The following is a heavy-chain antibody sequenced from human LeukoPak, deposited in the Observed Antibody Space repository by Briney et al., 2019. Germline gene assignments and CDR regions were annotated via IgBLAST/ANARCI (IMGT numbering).Heavy chain of an antibody. J-gene: IGHJ5*02. V-gene: IGHV4-59*01. CDR3: ARSGTYYDILTGYYSGVWFDP. Sequence: SETLSLTCTVSGGSISSYYWSWIRQPPGKGLERIGYIYYSGSTNYNPSLKSRVTISVDTSKNQFSLKLSSVTAADTAVYYCARSGTYYDILTGYYSGVWFDPWGQGTLVTVSS. CDR1: GGSISSYY. D-gene: IGHD3-9*01. CDR2: IYYSGST.